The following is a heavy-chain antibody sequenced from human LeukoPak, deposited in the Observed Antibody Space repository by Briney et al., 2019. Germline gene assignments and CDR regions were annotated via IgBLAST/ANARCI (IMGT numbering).Heavy chain of an antibody. CDR3: AKDPYSNYDAFFDY. Sequence: GGSLRLSCAPSGFTLSSYAMSWVRHALGEGLEWVSAISGVGGSTYYADSLKGRFTISRDNSKNTLYLQMNSLRAEDTAVYYCAKDPYSNYDAFFDYWGQGTLVTVSS. D-gene: IGHD4-11*01. CDR2: ISGVGGST. V-gene: IGHV3-23*01. CDR1: GFTLSSYA. J-gene: IGHJ4*02.